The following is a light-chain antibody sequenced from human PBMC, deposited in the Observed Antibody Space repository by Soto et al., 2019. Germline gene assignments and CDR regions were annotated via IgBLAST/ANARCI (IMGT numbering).Light chain of an antibody. Sequence: EIVLTQSPATLSLSPGERATLSCRASQSVSIFLAWYQQKPGQAPRLLIHDASNRATGIPARFSGSGSGTDFTLTISSLEPEDFAVYYCQQRSDWSSITFVQGTRLEIK. J-gene: IGKJ5*01. V-gene: IGKV3-11*01. CDR1: QSVSIF. CDR3: QQRSDWSSIT. CDR2: DAS.